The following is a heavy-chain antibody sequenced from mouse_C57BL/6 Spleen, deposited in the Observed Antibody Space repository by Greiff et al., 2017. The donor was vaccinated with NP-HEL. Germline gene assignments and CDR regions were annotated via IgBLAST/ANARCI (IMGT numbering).Heavy chain of an antibody. D-gene: IGHD2-5*01. J-gene: IGHJ3*01. CDR1: GYTFTSYW. V-gene: IGHV1-50*01. CDR3: AYYSSSFAY. CDR2: IDPSDSYT. Sequence: VQLQQPGAELVKPGASVKLSCKASGYTFTSYWMQWVKQRPGQGLEWIGEIDPSDSYTNYNQKFKGKATLTVDTSSSTAYMQLSSLTSEDSAVYYCAYYSSSFAYWGQGTLVTVSA.